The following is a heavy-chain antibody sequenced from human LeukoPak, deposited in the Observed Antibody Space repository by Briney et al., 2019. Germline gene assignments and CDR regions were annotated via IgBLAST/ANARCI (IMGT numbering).Heavy chain of an antibody. CDR3: ARDLADIVVVPAAIPQTFDY. Sequence: GGSLRLSCAASGFTCSSYWMSWVRQAPGKGLEWVANIKQDGSEKYYVDSVKGRFTISRDNAKNSLYLQMNSLRAEDTAVYYCARDLADIVVVPAAIPQTFDYWGQGTLVTVSS. V-gene: IGHV3-7*01. CDR1: GFTCSSYW. J-gene: IGHJ4*02. D-gene: IGHD2-2*02. CDR2: IKQDGSEK.